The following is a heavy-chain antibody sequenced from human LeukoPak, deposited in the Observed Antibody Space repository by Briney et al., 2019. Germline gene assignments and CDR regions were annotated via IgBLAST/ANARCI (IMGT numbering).Heavy chain of an antibody. J-gene: IGHJ3*02. CDR1: GYSFTRYG. CDR2: ISAYNGNT. Sequence: ASVKVSCKASGYSFTRYGISRVRQAPGQGLEWMAWISAYNGNTNYAQKFQGRVTMTTDTSSGTAYMELRSLRYEDTALYYCARVRYCTSTSCYGPEDDAFDIWGQGTMVTVSS. V-gene: IGHV1-18*01. CDR3: ARVRYCTSTSCYGPEDDAFDI. D-gene: IGHD2-2*01.